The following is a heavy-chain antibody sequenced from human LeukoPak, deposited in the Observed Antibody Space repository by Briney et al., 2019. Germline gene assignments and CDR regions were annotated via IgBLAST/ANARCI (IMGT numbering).Heavy chain of an antibody. CDR2: ISSTSSYI. D-gene: IGHD5-18*01. CDR1: GFTFSSYS. CDR3: AREAGGYSYSTHLDY. V-gene: IGHV3-21*01. J-gene: IGHJ4*02. Sequence: GGSLRLSCAASGFTFSSYSMNWVRQAPGKGLEWVSSISSTSSYIFYADSLKGRFTISRDNAKNSLFLQMNSLRAEDTAVYYCAREAGGYSYSTHLDYWGQGTLVTVYS.